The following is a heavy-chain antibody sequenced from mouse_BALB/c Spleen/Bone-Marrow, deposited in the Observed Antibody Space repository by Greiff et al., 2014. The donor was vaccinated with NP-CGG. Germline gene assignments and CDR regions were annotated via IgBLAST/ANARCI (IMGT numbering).Heavy chain of an antibody. CDR2: ISHGGGTT. Sequence: EVKLVESGGGLVKPGGFLKLSCAASGFAFSSYDMSWVRQTPEKRLEWVAYISHGGGTTYYSDTVKGRFTISRDNAKNTLYLQMSSLKSEDTAIYYCTRHGGYYPYYYAMDYWGQGTSVTVSS. D-gene: IGHD2-3*01. V-gene: IGHV5-12-1*01. CDR3: TRHGGYYPYYYAMDY. CDR1: GFAFSSYD. J-gene: IGHJ4*01.